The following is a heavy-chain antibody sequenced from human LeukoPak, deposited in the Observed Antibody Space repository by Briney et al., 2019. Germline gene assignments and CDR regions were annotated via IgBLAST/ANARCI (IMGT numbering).Heavy chain of an antibody. CDR1: GFTFSSYA. J-gene: IGHJ6*02. CDR2: ISGSGGGT. D-gene: IGHD1-26*01. V-gene: IGHV3-23*01. CDR3: AKDYSSGGYWGYYYYGMDV. Sequence: GGSLRLSCAASGFTFSSYAMSWVRQAPGKGLEWVSVISGSGGGTYYADSVTGRFTVSRDNSKNTLYLHMNSLRAEDTAVYYCAKDYSSGGYWGYYYYGMDVWGQGTTVTVSS.